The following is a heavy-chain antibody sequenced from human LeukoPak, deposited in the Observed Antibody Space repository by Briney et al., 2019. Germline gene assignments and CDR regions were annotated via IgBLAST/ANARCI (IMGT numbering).Heavy chain of an antibody. J-gene: IGHJ4*02. Sequence: GGSLRLSCAASGFTVSSNYMSWVRQAPGKGLEWVSVIYSGVTTYYADSVKGRFTISRDDSKNTLYLQMNSLRAEDTAVYYCARDLAVTTMGSTDYWGQGTLVTVSS. V-gene: IGHV3-66*01. CDR2: IYSGVTT. CDR3: ARDLAVTTMGSTDY. D-gene: IGHD4-17*01. CDR1: GFTVSSNY.